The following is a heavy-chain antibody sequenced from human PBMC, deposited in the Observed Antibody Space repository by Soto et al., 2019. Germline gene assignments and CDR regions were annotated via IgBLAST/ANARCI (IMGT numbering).Heavy chain of an antibody. V-gene: IGHV4-30-4*01. CDR1: GGSISDGDYY. CDR2: MYYSGST. D-gene: IGHD5-18*01. J-gene: IGHJ2*01. Sequence: QVQLQESGPGLVKPSQTLSLTCNVSGGSISDGDYYWSWIRQPPGKGLEWIGYMYYSGSTSYNPSLKRRVTLSLDMSKNQFSLKLSSVTAADTAVYYCARDARGYTYGAGDRYFDLWGRGTLVTVSS. CDR3: ARDARGYTYGAGDRYFDL.